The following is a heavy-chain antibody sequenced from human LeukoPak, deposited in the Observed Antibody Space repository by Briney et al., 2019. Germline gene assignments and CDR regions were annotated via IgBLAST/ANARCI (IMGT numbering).Heavy chain of an antibody. Sequence: KPSETLSLTCAVSGGSISSYYWSWIRQPPGKGLEWIGYIYYSGSTNYNPSLKSRVAISVDTSKSQFSLELNSVTAADTAVYYCAGGRWLQYDDYWGQGTLVTVSS. J-gene: IGHJ4*02. CDR2: IYYSGST. D-gene: IGHD5-24*01. V-gene: IGHV4-59*01. CDR3: AGGRWLQYDDY. CDR1: GGSISSYY.